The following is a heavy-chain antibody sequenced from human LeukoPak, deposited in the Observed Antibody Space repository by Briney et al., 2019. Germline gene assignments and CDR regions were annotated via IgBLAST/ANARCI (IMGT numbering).Heavy chain of an antibody. Sequence: SETLSLTCAVYGGSFSGYYWSWIRQPPGKGLEWIGEINHSGSTNYNPSLKSRVTISVDTSKNQFSLKLSPVTAADTAVYYCARERAYSGSYYLDYWGQGTLVTVSS. CDR2: INHSGST. CDR3: ARERAYSGSYYLDY. J-gene: IGHJ4*02. D-gene: IGHD1-26*01. CDR1: GGSFSGYY. V-gene: IGHV4-34*01.